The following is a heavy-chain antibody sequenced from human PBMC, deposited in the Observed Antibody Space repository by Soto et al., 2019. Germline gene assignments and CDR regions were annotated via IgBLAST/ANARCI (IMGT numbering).Heavy chain of an antibody. J-gene: IGHJ4*02. CDR1: GGSISSNY. V-gene: IGHV4-59*12. D-gene: IGHD2-15*01. CDR3: VRGVAH. Sequence: SETLSLTCTVSGGSISSNYWSWIRQPPGKGLEWIGYFYNRGSTNYNPSLKSQVTISVDTSKNQFSLKLSSVSAADTAVYYCVRGVAHWGQGTLVTVSS. CDR2: FYNRGST.